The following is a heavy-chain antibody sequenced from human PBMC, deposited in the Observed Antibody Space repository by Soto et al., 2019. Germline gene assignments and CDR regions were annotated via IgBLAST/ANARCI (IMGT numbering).Heavy chain of an antibody. CDR3: ARDVAAAGIARSWYYYGMDV. D-gene: IGHD6-13*01. CDR2: IIPIFGTA. V-gene: IGHV1-69*13. Sequence: ASVKVSCKASGGTFSSYAISWVRQAPGQGLEWMGGIIPIFGTANYAQKFQGRVTITADESTSTAYMELSSLRSEDTAVYYCARDVAAAGIARSWYYYGMDVWGQGTTVTVSS. CDR1: GGTFSSYA. J-gene: IGHJ6*02.